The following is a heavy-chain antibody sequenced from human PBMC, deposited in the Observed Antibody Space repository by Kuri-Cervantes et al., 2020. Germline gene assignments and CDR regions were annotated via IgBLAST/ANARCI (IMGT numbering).Heavy chain of an antibody. Sequence: ASVKVSCKASGYIFTGYYMHWVRQAPGQGLEWMGWISAYNGNTNYAQKLQGRVTMTTDTSTSTAYMELRSLRSDDTAVYYCARDISWFGELLLRSDYYYYYYGMDVWGQGTTVTVSS. CDR3: ARDISWFGELLLRSDYYYYYYGMDV. D-gene: IGHD3-10*01. CDR1: GYIFTGYY. CDR2: ISAYNGNT. J-gene: IGHJ6*02. V-gene: IGHV1-18*04.